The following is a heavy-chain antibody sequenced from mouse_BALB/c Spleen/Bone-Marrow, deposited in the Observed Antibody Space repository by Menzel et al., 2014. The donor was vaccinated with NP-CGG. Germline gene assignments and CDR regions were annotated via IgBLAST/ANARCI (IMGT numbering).Heavy chain of an antibody. Sequence: QVQLKDSGPGLVAPSQSLSITCTVSGFSLTGYGVNWVRQPPGKGLEWLGMIWGGGSTDYNSALKSRLSISKDNSKSQVFLKMNSLQTDDTARYYCARGGNYYAMDYWGQGTSVTVSS. CDR1: GFSLTGYG. CDR3: ARGGNYYAMDY. CDR2: IWGGGST. D-gene: IGHD2-1*01. V-gene: IGHV2-6-7*01. J-gene: IGHJ4*01.